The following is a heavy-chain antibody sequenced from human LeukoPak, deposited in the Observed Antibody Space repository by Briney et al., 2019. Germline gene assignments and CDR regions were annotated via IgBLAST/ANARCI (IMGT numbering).Heavy chain of an antibody. Sequence: KPSETLSLTCSVSGGSISSSSYYWGWIRQPPGKGLEWIGYIYYSGSTNYNPSLKSRVTISVDTSKNQFSLKLSSVTAADTAVYYCARGPRPSLLWFGESHDAFDIWGQGTMVTVSS. V-gene: IGHV4-61*05. CDR3: ARGPRPSLLWFGESHDAFDI. CDR1: GGSISSSSYY. J-gene: IGHJ3*02. D-gene: IGHD3-10*01. CDR2: IYYSGST.